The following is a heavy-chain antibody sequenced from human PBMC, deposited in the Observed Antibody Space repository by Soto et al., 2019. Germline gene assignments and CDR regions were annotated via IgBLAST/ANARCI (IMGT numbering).Heavy chain of an antibody. D-gene: IGHD3-10*01. CDR1: GFTFSIYT. Sequence: EVQLLESGGGLVQPGGSLRLSCAASGFTFSIYTMSWVRQAPGKGLEWVSGISGSGGSTYYADSVKGRFTISRDNSKNTLYLQMNGLRAEDTAVYYCAKAFDYYGSGSYYVYWGQGTLVTVSS. CDR3: AKAFDYYGSGSYYVY. J-gene: IGHJ4*02. CDR2: ISGSGGST. V-gene: IGHV3-23*01.